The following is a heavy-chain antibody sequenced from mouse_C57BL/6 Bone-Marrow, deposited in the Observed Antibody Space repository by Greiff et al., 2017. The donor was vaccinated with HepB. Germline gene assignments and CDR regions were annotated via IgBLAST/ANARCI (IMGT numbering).Heavy chain of an antibody. J-gene: IGHJ4*01. V-gene: IGHV1-64*01. CDR3: ASEDVLLCLDYYAMDY. CDR1: GYTFTSYW. D-gene: IGHD2-1*01. Sequence: QVQLQQPGAELVKPGASVKLSCKASGYTFTSYWMHWVKQRPGQGLEWIGMIHPNSGSTNYNEKFKSKATLTVDKSSSTAYMQLSSLTSEASAVYYCASEDVLLCLDYYAMDYWGQGTSVTVSS. CDR2: IHPNSGST.